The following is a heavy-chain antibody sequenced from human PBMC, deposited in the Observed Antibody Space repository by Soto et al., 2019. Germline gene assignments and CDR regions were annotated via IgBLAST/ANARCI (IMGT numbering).Heavy chain of an antibody. Sequence: QVQLVQSGAEVKKPGASVRVSCKASGYRFTTFYIHWVRQAPGQGLEWMGRMNVDTGGTTYAQKLQGRVSMTRDTSISTAYMEVTNVKSDDTAIYYCARDGNFVLLGYSIGFDFWGQGTRVTVSS. CDR2: MNVDTGGT. CDR3: ARDGNFVLLGYSIGFDF. J-gene: IGHJ4*02. CDR1: GYRFTTFY. V-gene: IGHV1-2*06. D-gene: IGHD5-12*01.